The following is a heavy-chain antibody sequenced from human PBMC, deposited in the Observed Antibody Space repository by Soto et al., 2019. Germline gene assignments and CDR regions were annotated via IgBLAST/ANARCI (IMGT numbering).Heavy chain of an antibody. CDR1: GGSISSYY. D-gene: IGHD6-13*01. J-gene: IGHJ4*02. V-gene: IGHV4-59*01. Sequence: SETLSLTCTVSGGSISSYYWTWIRQPPGKGLEWIGYIYYSGSTNYNPSLKSRVTISVDTSINQFSLKPTSVTAADTAVYYCARHKGSSSWYPFDYWGQGALVTVSS. CDR3: ARHKGSSSWYPFDY. CDR2: IYYSGST.